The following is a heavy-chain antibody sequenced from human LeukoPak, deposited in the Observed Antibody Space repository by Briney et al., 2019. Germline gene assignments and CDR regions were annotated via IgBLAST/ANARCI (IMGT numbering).Heavy chain of an antibody. Sequence: GGSLRLSCTASGFFFSDYYMSWIRQAPGKGLEWVSYISTSSTTTYYTDSVKGRFTISRDNAKNSLYLQMNSLRAEDTAVYYCARIVQTNYYYHMDVWGKGITVTVSS. CDR2: ISTSSTTT. J-gene: IGHJ6*03. D-gene: IGHD3-16*02. V-gene: IGHV3-11*04. CDR3: ARIVQTNYYYHMDV. CDR1: GFFFSDYY.